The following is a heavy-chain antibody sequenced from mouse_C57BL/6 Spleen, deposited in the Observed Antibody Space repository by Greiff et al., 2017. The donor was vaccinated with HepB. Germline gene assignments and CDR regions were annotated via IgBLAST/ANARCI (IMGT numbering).Heavy chain of an antibody. D-gene: IGHD2-5*01. J-gene: IGHJ2*01. CDR1: GFTFSDYY. V-gene: IGHV5-12*01. CDR2: ISNGGGST. CDR3: ARRDYSNGGYFDY. Sequence: DVMLVESGGGLVQPGGSLKLSCAASGFTFSDYYMYWVRQTPEKRLEWVAYISNGGGSTYYPDTVKGRFTISRDNAKNTLYLQMSRLKSEDTAMYYCARRDYSNGGYFDYWGQGTTLTVSS.